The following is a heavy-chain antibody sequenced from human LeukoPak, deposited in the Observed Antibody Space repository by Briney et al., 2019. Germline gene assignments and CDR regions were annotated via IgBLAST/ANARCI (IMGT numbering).Heavy chain of an antibody. CDR2: INPDDSDT. D-gene: IGHD3-10*01. Sequence: GESLKISCTGSQYIFTSYWIGWVRQMPGKGLEWMGIINPDDSDTRYSPSFQGQVTFSADKSISTAYLQWSSLKASDTAMYYCARQENYHDSESYYNSPYFFDYWGQGTLLTVSS. J-gene: IGHJ4*02. V-gene: IGHV5-51*01. CDR1: QYIFTSYW. CDR3: ARQENYHDSESYYNSPYFFDY.